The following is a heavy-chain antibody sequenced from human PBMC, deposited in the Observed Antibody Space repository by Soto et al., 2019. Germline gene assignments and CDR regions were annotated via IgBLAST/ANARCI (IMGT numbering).Heavy chain of an antibody. CDR1: GGTFSSYA. J-gene: IGHJ6*04. CDR3: ARVATVAAICPHLCYYYGTDV. Sequence: SVKVSCKASGGTFSSYAISWVRQAPGQGLEWMGGIIPIFGTANYAQKFQGRVTITADKSTSTAYMELSSLRSEDTTVYYCARVATVAAICPHLCYYYGTDVCGEAITVTVYS. D-gene: IGHD2-15*01. V-gene: IGHV1-69*06. CDR2: IIPIFGTA.